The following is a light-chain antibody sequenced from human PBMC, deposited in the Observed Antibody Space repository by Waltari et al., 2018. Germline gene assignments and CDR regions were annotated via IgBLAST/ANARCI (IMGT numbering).Light chain of an antibody. CDR2: LGS. CDR1: QSLLHSNGYTN. CDR3: RQALQSPQT. J-gene: IGKJ1*01. Sequence: DIVMTQSPLSLPVTPGEPASISCRSSQSLLHSNGYTNLDWYLQKPGQSPQLLIYLGSNRASGVPDRFSGSGSGTDFTLKISRVEAEDVGVYYCRQALQSPQTFGQGTKVEIK. V-gene: IGKV2-28*01.